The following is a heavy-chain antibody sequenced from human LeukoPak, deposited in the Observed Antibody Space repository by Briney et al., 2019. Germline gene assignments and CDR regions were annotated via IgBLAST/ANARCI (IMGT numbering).Heavy chain of an antibody. CDR2: ISSSGSTI. J-gene: IGHJ6*03. D-gene: IGHD3-3*02. CDR3: AREYQPPIYYYYYYYMDV. Sequence: GGSLRLSCAASGFTFSDYYMSWIRQAPGKWLEWVSYISSSGSTIYYADSVKGRFTISRDNAKNSLYLQMNSLRAEDTAVYYCAREYQPPIYYYYYYYMDVWGKGTTVTVSS. CDR1: GFTFSDYY. V-gene: IGHV3-11*01.